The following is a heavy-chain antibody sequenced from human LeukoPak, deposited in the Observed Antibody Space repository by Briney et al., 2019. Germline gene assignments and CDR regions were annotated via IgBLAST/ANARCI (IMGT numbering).Heavy chain of an antibody. V-gene: IGHV3-21*01. CDR1: GFTFSSYS. J-gene: IGHJ3*02. CDR3: ASAGAGAFDI. D-gene: IGHD1-26*01. Sequence: GGSLRLSCAASGFTFSSYSMNWVRQAPGKGLEWVSSISSSSSYIYYADSVKGRFTISRDNAENSLYLQMNSLRAEDTAVYYCASAGAGAFDIWGQGTMVTVSS. CDR2: ISSSSSYI.